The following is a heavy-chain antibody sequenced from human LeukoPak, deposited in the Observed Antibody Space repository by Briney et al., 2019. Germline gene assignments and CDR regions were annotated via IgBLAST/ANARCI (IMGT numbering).Heavy chain of an antibody. Sequence: TPSETLSLTCTVSGGSISSYYWSWIRQPPGKGLEWIGYIYYSGSTNYNPSLNSRVTISVDTSKNQFSLKLSSVTAADTAVYYCAAYDYVWGSYRSVDYWGQGTLVTVSS. CDR2: IYYSGST. D-gene: IGHD3-16*02. CDR3: AAYDYVWGSYRSVDY. V-gene: IGHV4-59*01. CDR1: GGSISSYY. J-gene: IGHJ4*02.